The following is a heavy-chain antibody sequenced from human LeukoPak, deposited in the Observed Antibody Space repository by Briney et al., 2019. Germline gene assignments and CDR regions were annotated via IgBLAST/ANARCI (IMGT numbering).Heavy chain of an antibody. V-gene: IGHV4-59*01. CDR1: GGSISSYY. J-gene: IGHJ5*02. CDR3: ARDPDP. D-gene: IGHD1-14*01. Sequence: TPSETLSLTCTVSGGSISSYYWSWIRQPPGKGLEWIGYIYYSGSTNYNPSLKSRVTISVDTSKNQFSLKLRPVTAADTAVYYCARDPDPWGQGTLVTVSS. CDR2: IYYSGST.